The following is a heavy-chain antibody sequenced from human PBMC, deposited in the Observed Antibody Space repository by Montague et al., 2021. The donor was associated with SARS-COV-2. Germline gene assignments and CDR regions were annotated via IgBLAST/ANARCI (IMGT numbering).Heavy chain of an antibody. J-gene: IGHJ3*02. D-gene: IGHD4-23*01. CDR3: VRDHPYGGPRGAYDI. CDR1: GGSITGYY. V-gene: IGHV4-59*01. CDR2: IYDGGAV. Sequence: SETLSPTCTVSGGSITGYYWSWLRRSPGKGLEWIAYIYDGGAVNYNPSLGSRVTISTDTSKNQLSLKVNSVTAADTAVYYCVRDHPYGGPRGAYDIWGQGTVVTVPS.